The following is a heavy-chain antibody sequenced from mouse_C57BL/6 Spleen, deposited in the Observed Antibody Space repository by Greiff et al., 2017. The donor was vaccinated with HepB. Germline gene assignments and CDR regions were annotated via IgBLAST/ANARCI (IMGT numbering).Heavy chain of an antibody. V-gene: IGHV1-50*01. CDR3: ARSRPWFAY. CDR1: GYTFTSYW. J-gene: IGHJ3*01. Sequence: VQLQQSGAELVKPGASVKLSCKASGYTFTSYWMQWVKQRPGQGLEWIGEIDPSDSYTNYNQKFKGKATLTVDTSSSTAYMQLSSLTSEDSAVYYCARSRPWFAYWGQGTLVTVSA. CDR2: IDPSDSYT.